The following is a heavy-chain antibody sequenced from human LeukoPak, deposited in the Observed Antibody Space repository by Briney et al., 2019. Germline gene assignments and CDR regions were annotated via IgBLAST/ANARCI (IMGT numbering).Heavy chain of an antibody. D-gene: IGHD2-2*01. J-gene: IGHJ4*02. Sequence: GSLRLSCAASGFTFSNAWMSWVRQAPGKGLEWVGRIKSKTDGGTTDYAAPVKGRFTISRDDSKNTLYLKMNSLKTEDTAVYYCTTDPIVVVPAAINSSPADYWGQGTLVTVSS. CDR2: IKSKTDGGTT. V-gene: IGHV3-15*01. CDR1: GFTFSNAW. CDR3: TTDPIVVVPAAINSSPADY.